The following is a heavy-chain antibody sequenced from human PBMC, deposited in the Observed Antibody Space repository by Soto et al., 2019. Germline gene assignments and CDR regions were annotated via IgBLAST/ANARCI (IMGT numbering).Heavy chain of an antibody. V-gene: IGHV4-4*07. CDR1: GGSISSYY. J-gene: IGHJ4*02. CDR2: IYTSGSA. Sequence: SETLSLTCTVSGGSISSYYWSWIRQPSGKGLEWIGRIYTSGSANYNPSLKSRVTMSVDTSKNQFSLKLSSVTAADTAVYYCARDLKFGQADYWGQGSQVTVSS. D-gene: IGHD3-10*01. CDR3: ARDLKFGQADY.